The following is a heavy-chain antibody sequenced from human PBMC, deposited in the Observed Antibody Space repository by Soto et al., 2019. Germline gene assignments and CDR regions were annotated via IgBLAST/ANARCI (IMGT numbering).Heavy chain of an antibody. CDR1: GYMFTKSA. D-gene: IGHD6-19*01. J-gene: IGHJ4*01. CDR2: ISGDSGNT. V-gene: IGHV1-3*01. Sequence: ASVKVSCKASGYMFTKSAMHWVRQAPGQRPEWMGWISGDSGNTKYSPKLQDRVTITRDTSASTAYMELSSLRSEDTALYHCARDGVAAGNINFDYWGQGTLVTVSS. CDR3: ARDGVAAGNINFDY.